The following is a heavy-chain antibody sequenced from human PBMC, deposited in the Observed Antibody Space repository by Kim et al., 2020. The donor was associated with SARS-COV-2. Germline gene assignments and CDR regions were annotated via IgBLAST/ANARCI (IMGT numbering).Heavy chain of an antibody. J-gene: IGHJ4*02. D-gene: IGHD3-3*01. Sequence: YYAESVKGRFTISRANSNNSLYLQMNSLRVEDTAVYYCARGNDFWTAYFAYWGQGALVTVSS. V-gene: IGHV3-66*01. CDR3: ARGNDFWTAYFAY.